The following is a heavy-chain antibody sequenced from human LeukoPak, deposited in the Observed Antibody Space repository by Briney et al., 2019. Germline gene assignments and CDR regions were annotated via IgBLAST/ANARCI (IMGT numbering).Heavy chain of an antibody. CDR3: ARASSVRGEATNDY. J-gene: IGHJ4*02. Sequence: ASVKVSCKASVGTFSSYAISWVRQAPGQGLEWMGRIIPIFGTANYAQKFQGRVTITTDESTSTAYMELSSLRSEDTAVYYCARASSVRGEATNDYGGQGTLVTVSS. V-gene: IGHV1-69*05. CDR1: VGTFSSYA. D-gene: IGHD3-10*01. CDR2: IIPIFGTA.